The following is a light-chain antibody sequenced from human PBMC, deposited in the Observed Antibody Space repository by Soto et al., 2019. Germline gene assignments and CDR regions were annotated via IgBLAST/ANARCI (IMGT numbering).Light chain of an antibody. J-gene: IGKJ4*01. CDR2: DAS. CDR1: QSIRSY. CDR3: QQRSSWPLT. V-gene: IGKV3-11*01. Sequence: EIVLTQSPATLSLSPGDSATLSCRASQSIRSYLAWYQQKRGQVPRLLIYDASNRATGIPARFSGSGSGTDFSLTISSLEPEDFAVYYCQQRSSWPLTFGGGTKVEIK.